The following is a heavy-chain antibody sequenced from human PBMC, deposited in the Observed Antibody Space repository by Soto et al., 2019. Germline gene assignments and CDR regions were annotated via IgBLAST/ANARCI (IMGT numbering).Heavy chain of an antibody. D-gene: IGHD2-21*02. CDR2: IYWDDDK. J-gene: IGHJ6*02. CDR1: GFSLSTSGVG. V-gene: IGHV2-5*02. CDR3: IQSRCGGDCLQSYASHYYYGMDV. Sequence: QITLKESGPTLVKPTQPLTLTCTFSGFSLSTSGVGVGWIRQPPGKALEWLALIYWDDDKRYSPSLRSRLTISQDTSKNQVFLTMTNMDPVDTATYYCIQSRCGGDCLQSYASHYYYGMDVWGQGTTVTVSS.